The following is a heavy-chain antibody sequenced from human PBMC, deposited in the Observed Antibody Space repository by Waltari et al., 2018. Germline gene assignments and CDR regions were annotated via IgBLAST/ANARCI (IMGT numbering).Heavy chain of an antibody. D-gene: IGHD2-8*01. CDR3: ARVMEMAGGGFDY. CDR1: GYTFTSYA. CDR2: INAGNGNT. V-gene: IGHV1-3*01. J-gene: IGHJ4*02. Sequence: QVQLVQSGAEVKKPGASVKVSCKASGYTFTSYAMHWVRQAPGQRLEWMGWINAGNGNTKYSKKFQGRVTITRDTSASTAYMELSSLRSEDTAVYYCARVMEMAGGGFDYWGQGTLVTVSS.